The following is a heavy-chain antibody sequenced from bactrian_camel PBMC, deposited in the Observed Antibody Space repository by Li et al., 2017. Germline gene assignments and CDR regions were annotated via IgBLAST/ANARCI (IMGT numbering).Heavy chain of an antibody. CDR3: AADLRPTVVAAVEVVGY. D-gene: IGHD6*01. J-gene: IGHJ6*01. Sequence: HVQLVESGGGSVQAGGSLRLSCAASGYASRSYCMGWFRQAPGKEREGVAAIESDGSTSYADSVKGRFTISKDNAKNTLYLQMNELKPEDTGMYYRAADLRPTVVAAVEVVGYWGQGTQVTVS. CDR1: GYASRSYC. V-gene: IGHV3S55*01. CDR2: IESDGST.